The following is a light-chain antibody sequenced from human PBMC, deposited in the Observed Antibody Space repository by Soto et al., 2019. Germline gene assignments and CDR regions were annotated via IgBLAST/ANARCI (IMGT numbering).Light chain of an antibody. CDR3: SSYTTSSTPI. CDR1: SSDIGGYNF. J-gene: IGLJ2*01. Sequence: QSALTQPASVSGSPGQSITISCTGTSSDIGGYNFVSWYQQHPGKAPKLIIYDVSYRPSGVSSRFSGSKSGNTASLTISGRQAEDEADYYCSSYTTSSTPIFGGGTKLTVL. CDR2: DVS. V-gene: IGLV2-14*01.